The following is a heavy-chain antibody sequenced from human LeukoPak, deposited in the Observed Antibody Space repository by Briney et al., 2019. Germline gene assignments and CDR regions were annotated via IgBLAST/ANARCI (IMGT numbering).Heavy chain of an antibody. J-gene: IGHJ4*02. CDR1: GFTFSDYY. CDR3: ARDRVGYYFDY. D-gene: IGHD1-26*01. Sequence: GSLRVSCAASGFTFSDYYMSWIRQAPGKGLEWISYISHSSSYTNYADSVKGRFTISRDNAKNSLYLQLNSLTAEDTAVYYCARDRVGYYFDYWGQGTLATVSS. V-gene: IGHV3-11*05. CDR2: ISHSSSYT.